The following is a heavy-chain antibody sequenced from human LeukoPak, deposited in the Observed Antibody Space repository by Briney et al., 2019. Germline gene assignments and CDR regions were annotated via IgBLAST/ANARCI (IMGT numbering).Heavy chain of an antibody. CDR3: ARETRYCSSTSCHY. V-gene: IGHV4-61*02. J-gene: IGHJ4*02. Sequence: SQTLSLTCTVSGGSISRGSYYWSWIRQPAGKGLEWIGRIYTSGSTNYNPSLKSRVTISVDTSKNQFSLKPSSVTAADTAVYYCARETRYCSSTSCHYWGQGTLVTAPS. CDR2: IYTSGST. D-gene: IGHD2-2*01. CDR1: GGSISRGSYY.